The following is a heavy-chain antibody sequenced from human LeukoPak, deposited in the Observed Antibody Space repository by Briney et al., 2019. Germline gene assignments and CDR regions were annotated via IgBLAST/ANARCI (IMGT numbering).Heavy chain of an antibody. J-gene: IGHJ4*02. V-gene: IGHV3-23*01. Sequence: GGSLRLSCAASGFTFSSYAMSWVRQAPGKGLEWVSAISGSGGSTYYADSVKGRFTISRDNSKNTLYLQMNSLRAEDTAVYYCAKMIWFGELLSDFDYWGQGTLVTVSS. D-gene: IGHD3-10*01. CDR1: GFTFSSYA. CDR2: ISGSGGST. CDR3: AKMIWFGELLSDFDY.